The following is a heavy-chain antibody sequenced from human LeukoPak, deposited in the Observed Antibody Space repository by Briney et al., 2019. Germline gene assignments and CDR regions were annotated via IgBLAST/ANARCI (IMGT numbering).Heavy chain of an antibody. CDR1: GGTFSSYA. Sequence: SVKVSCKASGGTFSSYAISWVRQAPGQGLEWMGRIIPILGIANYAQKFQGRVTITADKSTSTAYMELSSLRSEDTAVYYCASSSPNYYDSSGYYNYWGQGTLVTVSS. CDR3: ASSSPNYYDSSGYYNY. CDR2: IIPILGIA. J-gene: IGHJ4*02. D-gene: IGHD3-22*01. V-gene: IGHV1-69*04.